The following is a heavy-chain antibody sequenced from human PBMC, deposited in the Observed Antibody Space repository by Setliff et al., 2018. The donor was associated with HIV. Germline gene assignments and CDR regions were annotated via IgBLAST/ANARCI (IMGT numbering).Heavy chain of an antibody. Sequence: ASETLSLTCTVSGYSISSDYWWGWIRQPPGKGLEWIGSIYHSGNTYYNPSLKSRVIISVDMSKNQFSLKLTSVTAADTAVFYCARSVMTTTNYFDYWGPGTLVTVAS. CDR3: ARSVMTTTNYFDY. CDR2: IYHSGNT. D-gene: IGHD4-4*01. CDR1: GYSISSDYW. J-gene: IGHJ4*02. V-gene: IGHV4-38-2*02.